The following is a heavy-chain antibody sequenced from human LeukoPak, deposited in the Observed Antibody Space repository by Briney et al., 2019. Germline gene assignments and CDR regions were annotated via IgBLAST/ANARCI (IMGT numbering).Heavy chain of an antibody. Sequence: GGSLRLSCAASGFTFSSYAMTWVRQAPGGGPEWISAISGSTNTPYYADSVKGRFTISRDNSKNTLYLQMISLRADDTAVYYCAKSGEVLRTTYYGMDVWGQGTTVTVSS. CDR2: ISGSTNTP. D-gene: IGHD2/OR15-2a*01. J-gene: IGHJ6*02. CDR1: GFTFSSYA. V-gene: IGHV3-23*01. CDR3: AKSGEVLRTTYYGMDV.